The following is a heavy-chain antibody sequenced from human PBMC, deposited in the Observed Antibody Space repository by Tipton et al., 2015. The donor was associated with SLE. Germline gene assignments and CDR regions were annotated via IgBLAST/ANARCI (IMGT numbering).Heavy chain of an antibody. Sequence: TLSLTCTVSGDSISSAPSSGSYYWNWIRQPAGKGLEWIGRIYTSGSTNYNPSLKSRITIAQDMSKDQFSLRLTSVTAADTAVYYCARGYRGMDVWGQGTTVTV. V-gene: IGHV4-61*02. J-gene: IGHJ6*02. D-gene: IGHD1-26*01. CDR3: ARGYRGMDV. CDR2: IYTSGST. CDR1: GDSISSAPSSGSYY.